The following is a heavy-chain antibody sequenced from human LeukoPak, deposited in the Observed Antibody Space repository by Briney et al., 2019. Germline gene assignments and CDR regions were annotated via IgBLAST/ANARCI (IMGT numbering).Heavy chain of an antibody. D-gene: IGHD3-10*01. J-gene: IGHJ4*02. V-gene: IGHV3-30-3*01. Sequence: GGSLRLSCAASGFTFRNYVIHWVRQAPGKGLEWVAVTSSDLNVKLYADSVKGRLTISRDNSRSTLYLQMNSLRPEDTAIYYCAREGYYGSGSPPSLYFDYWGQGTLVTVSS. CDR2: TSSDLNVK. CDR3: AREGYYGSGSPPSLYFDY. CDR1: GFTFRNYV.